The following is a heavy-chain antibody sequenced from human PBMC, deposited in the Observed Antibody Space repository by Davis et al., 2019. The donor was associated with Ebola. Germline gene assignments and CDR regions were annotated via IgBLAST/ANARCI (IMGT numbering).Heavy chain of an antibody. V-gene: IGHV3-23*01. J-gene: IGHJ3*02. CDR3: VKTRSNWWNDALEI. CDR2: ISGSGGST. CDR1: VITFSSYA. D-gene: IGHD2-8*02. Sequence: GESLKISCTDSVITFSSYAMTWVRQAPGKGLEWVSAISGSGGSTYYADSVKGRFTISRDNAKNSLYLQMNSLRAEDTAVYYCVKTRSNWWNDALEIWGRGTMVIVSS.